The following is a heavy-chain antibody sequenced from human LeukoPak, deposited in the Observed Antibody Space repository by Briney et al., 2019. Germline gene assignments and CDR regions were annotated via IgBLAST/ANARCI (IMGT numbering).Heavy chain of an antibody. J-gene: IGHJ6*03. CDR3: ARGRGGYYYYYYMDV. D-gene: IGHD2-15*01. Sequence: SETLSLTCTVSGGSISSSSYYWGWIRQPPGKGLEWIGSIYYSGSTYYNPSLKSRVTISVDTSKNQFSLKLSSVTAADTAVYHCARGRGGYYYYYYMDVWGKGTTVTVSS. CDR2: IYYSGST. CDR1: GGSISSSSYY. V-gene: IGHV4-39*01.